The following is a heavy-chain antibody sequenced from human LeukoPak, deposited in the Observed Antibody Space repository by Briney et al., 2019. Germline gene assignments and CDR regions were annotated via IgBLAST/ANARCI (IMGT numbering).Heavy chain of an antibody. CDR3: ARGRRARSGYEEFWFDP. J-gene: IGHJ5*02. D-gene: IGHD3-22*01. V-gene: IGHV3-7*01. Sequence: GGSLRLSCAASGFTFSSYAMSWVRQAPGKGLEWVANIKEDGSEKYYVDSVKGRFTISRDNAKNSLYLQMNSLRAEDTAVYYCARGRRARSGYEEFWFDPWGQGTLVTVSS. CDR2: IKEDGSEK. CDR1: GFTFSSYA.